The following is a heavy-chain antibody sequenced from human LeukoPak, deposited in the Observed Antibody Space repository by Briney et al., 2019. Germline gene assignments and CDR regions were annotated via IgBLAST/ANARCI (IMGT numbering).Heavy chain of an antibody. CDR3: ARVAAAFYYYYYMDV. Sequence: PGGSLRLSCAASGFTFGSYSMNWVRQAPGKGLEWVSSISSSSRYRYYADSVKGRFPISRDNTKNSLYLQMNSLRAEDTAVYYCARVAAAFYYYYYMDVWGKGTTVTVSS. CDR2: ISSSSRYR. J-gene: IGHJ6*03. D-gene: IGHD6-13*01. CDR1: GFTFGSYS. V-gene: IGHV3-21*01.